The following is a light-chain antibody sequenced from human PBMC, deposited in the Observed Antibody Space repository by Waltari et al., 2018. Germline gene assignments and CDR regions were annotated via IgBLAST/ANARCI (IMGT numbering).Light chain of an antibody. CDR2: GSS. CDR1: QSISNY. V-gene: IGKV1-39*01. Sequence: DIQMTQSPSSLSASVGDRITITRRASQSISNYLNWYQQKPGKAPKLLIFGSSSLQSAVPSRFSGSGSGTDFTLTIRSLQPEDFATYYCQQSYSVLYTFGPGTKLEIK. CDR3: QQSYSVLYT. J-gene: IGKJ2*01.